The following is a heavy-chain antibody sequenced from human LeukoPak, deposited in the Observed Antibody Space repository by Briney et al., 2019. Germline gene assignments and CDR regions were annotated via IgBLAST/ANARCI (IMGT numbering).Heavy chain of an antibody. J-gene: IGHJ5*02. Sequence: GESLKISCQGSGYSFTTYWIAWVRQMPGKGLEWMGIIYPGDSDTRYSPSFQGQVTISADKSISTAYLQWSSLKASDSAMYYCARMSIAAASPFDPWGQGTLVTVSS. D-gene: IGHD6-13*01. CDR2: IYPGDSDT. CDR3: ARMSIAAASPFDP. V-gene: IGHV5-51*01. CDR1: GYSFTTYW.